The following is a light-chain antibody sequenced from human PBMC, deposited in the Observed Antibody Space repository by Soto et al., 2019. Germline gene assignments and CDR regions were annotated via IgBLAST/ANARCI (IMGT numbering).Light chain of an antibody. CDR1: QNIDNF. Sequence: DIQMAQSPSSLSASVGDRVTITCRASQNIDNFVNWYQQRPGKAPKLLISVASSLQGGVPSRLSGSGYGTEFTLTISNLQPEDFATHYCQQPYSIPYTFGQGTKLDIK. CDR2: VAS. V-gene: IGKV1-39*01. CDR3: QQPYSIPYT. J-gene: IGKJ2*01.